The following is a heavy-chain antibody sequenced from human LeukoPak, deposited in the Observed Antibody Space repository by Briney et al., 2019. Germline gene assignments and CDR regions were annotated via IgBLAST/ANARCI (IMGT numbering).Heavy chain of an antibody. D-gene: IGHD3-22*01. Sequence: ATVSASCKPYGYTLTNYYMDWVRQAPGQGLKWMGVINPSGGSTSYAQNFQGRVTMTRDTSTITVYMELSSLRSEDTAVYYCAREPYDSSGYEYFQHWGQGTLVIVSS. CDR3: AREPYDSSGYEYFQH. CDR2: INPSGGST. J-gene: IGHJ1*01. CDR1: GYTLTNYY. V-gene: IGHV1-46*01.